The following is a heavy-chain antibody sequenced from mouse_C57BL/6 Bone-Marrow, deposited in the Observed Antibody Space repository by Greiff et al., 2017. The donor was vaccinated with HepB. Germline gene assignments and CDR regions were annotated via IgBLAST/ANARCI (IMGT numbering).Heavy chain of an antibody. J-gene: IGHJ4*01. CDR1: GYAFSSSW. CDR2: IYPGDGDT. CDR3: AREPYYYGSSPWDY. D-gene: IGHD1-1*01. V-gene: IGHV1-82*01. Sequence: QVQLKESGPELVKPGASVKISCKASGYAFSSSWMNWVKQRPGKGLEWIGRIYPGDGDTNYNGKFKGKATLTADKSSSTAYMQLSSLTSEDSAVYFCAREPYYYGSSPWDYWGQGTSVTVSS.